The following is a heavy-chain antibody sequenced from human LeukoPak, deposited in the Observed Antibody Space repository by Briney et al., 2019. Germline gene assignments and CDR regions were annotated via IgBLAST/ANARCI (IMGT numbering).Heavy chain of an antibody. J-gene: IGHJ3*02. CDR3: AKVRPPLMVRGQYDAFDI. D-gene: IGHD3-10*01. Sequence: PGGSLRLSCAASGFTFSSYAMSWVRQAPGKGLEWVSAISGSGGSTYYADSVKGRFTISRDNSKNTLYLQMNGLRADDTAVFYCAKVRPPLMVRGQYDAFDIWGQGTMVTVSS. CDR2: ISGSGGST. V-gene: IGHV3-23*01. CDR1: GFTFSSYA.